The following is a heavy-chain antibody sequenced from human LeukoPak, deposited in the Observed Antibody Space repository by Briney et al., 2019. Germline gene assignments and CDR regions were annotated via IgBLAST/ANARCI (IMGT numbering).Heavy chain of an antibody. J-gene: IGHJ3*02. CDR2: IYTSGST. CDR3: ARVRWFGSPGGAFDI. Sequence: PAETLSLTCTVSGRSISSYYCSWVRHPGGEGRGWLGLIYTSGSTNYNPSLKSRVTMSVDTSKNQFSLKMSSVTAADTAVYYCARVRWFGSPGGAFDIWGQGTMVTVSS. V-gene: IGHV4-4*07. CDR1: GRSISSYY. D-gene: IGHD3-10*01.